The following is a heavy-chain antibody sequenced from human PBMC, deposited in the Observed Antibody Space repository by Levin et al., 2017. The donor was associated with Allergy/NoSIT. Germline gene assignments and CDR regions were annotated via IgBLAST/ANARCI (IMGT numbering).Heavy chain of an antibody. CDR2: IYHSGST. CDR3: ARGSGQLGYFDY. V-gene: IGHV4-30-2*01. CDR1: GGSISSGGYS. Sequence: SETLSLTCAVSGGSISSGGYSWSWIRQPPGKGLEWIGYIYHSGSTYYNPSLKSRVTISVDRSKNQFSLKLSSVTAADTAVYYCARGSGQLGYFDYWGQGTLVTVSS. J-gene: IGHJ4*02. D-gene: IGHD6-6*01.